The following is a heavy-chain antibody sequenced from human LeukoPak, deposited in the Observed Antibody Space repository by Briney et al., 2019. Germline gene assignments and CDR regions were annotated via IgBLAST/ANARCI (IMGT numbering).Heavy chain of an antibody. D-gene: IGHD3-10*01. V-gene: IGHV4-39*07. CDR3: AREVNYYGSGSFVNSDAFDI. CDR2: IYYSGST. J-gene: IGHJ3*02. Sequence: PSETLSLTCTVSGGSISSRSYYWGWIRQPPGKGLEWIGSIYYSGSTYYNPSLKSRVTISVDTSKNQFSLKLSSVTAADTAVYYCAREVNYYGSGSFVNSDAFDIWGQGTMVTVSS. CDR1: GGSISSRSYY.